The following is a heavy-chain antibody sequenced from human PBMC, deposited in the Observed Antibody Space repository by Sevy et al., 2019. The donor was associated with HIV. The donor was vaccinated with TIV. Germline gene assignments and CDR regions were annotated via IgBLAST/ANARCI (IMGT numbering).Heavy chain of an antibody. V-gene: IGHV3-7*01. CDR1: GFTFSSYW. CDR3: ARDLGPHHFDY. CDR2: IKQDGSEK. J-gene: IGHJ4*02. D-gene: IGHD3-16*01. Sequence: GSLRLSCAASGFTFSSYWMSWVRQAPGKGLEWVTNIKQDGSEKYYVDSVKGRFTISRDNAKNSLYLQMNSLRAEDTAVYYCARDLGPHHFDYWGQGTLVTVSS.